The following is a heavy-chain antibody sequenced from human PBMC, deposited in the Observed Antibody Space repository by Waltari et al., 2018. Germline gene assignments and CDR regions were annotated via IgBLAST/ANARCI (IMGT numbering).Heavy chain of an antibody. Sequence: QVQLQESGPGLVKPSETLSLTCTVSGGSISRYYWSWVRQPAGKGLEWIGRIFITGSSNYNPSLKSRVTMSVDMSKNQVSLRLTSVTAADTAVYYCARFRDGDGNFPTINSFDYWGQGTLVTVSP. CDR2: IFITGSS. V-gene: IGHV4-4*07. J-gene: IGHJ4*02. CDR3: ARFRDGDGNFPTINSFDY. D-gene: IGHD2-21*01. CDR1: GGSISRYY.